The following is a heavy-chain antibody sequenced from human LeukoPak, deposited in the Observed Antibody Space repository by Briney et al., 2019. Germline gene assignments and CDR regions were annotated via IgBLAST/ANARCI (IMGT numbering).Heavy chain of an antibody. J-gene: IGHJ4*02. CDR2: IYYSGST. D-gene: IGHD4-17*01. V-gene: IGHV4-59*01. CDR1: GGSISSYY. CDR3: ARDSYGDYYFDY. Sequence: SETLSLTCTVSGGSISSYYWSWIRQPPGKGLEWIGYIYYSGSTNYNPSLKSRVTISVDTSKNQFSLKLSSVTAADTAVYYRARDSYGDYYFDYWGQGTLVTVTS.